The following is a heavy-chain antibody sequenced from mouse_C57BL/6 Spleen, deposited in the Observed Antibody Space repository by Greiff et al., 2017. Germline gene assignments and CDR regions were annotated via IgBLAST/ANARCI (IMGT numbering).Heavy chain of an antibody. CDR2: IRNKANGYTT. V-gene: IGHV7-3*01. D-gene: IGHD2-4*01. CDR3: ARGDYDVYYYAMDY. Sequence: EVKVVESGGGLVQPGGSLSLSCAASGFTFTDYYMSWVRQPPGKALEWLGFIRNKANGYTTEYSASVKGRFTISRDNSQSILYLQMNALRAEDSATYYCARGDYDVYYYAMDYWGQGTSVTVSS. CDR1: GFTFTDYY. J-gene: IGHJ4*01.